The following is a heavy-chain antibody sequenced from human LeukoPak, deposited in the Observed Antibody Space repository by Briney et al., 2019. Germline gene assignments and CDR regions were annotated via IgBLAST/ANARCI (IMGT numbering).Heavy chain of an antibody. J-gene: IGHJ4*02. D-gene: IGHD7-27*01. Sequence: GASVKVSCKVSGYTLTELSMHWVRQAPGQGLEWMGRINPNSGDTEYAQTFQGRVTMTRDTSISTAYMDLSRLRSDDTAVYYCARDLSSTSNWELDYWGQGTLATVSS. V-gene: IGHV1-2*06. CDR2: INPNSGDT. CDR3: ARDLSSTSNWELDY. CDR1: GYTLTELS.